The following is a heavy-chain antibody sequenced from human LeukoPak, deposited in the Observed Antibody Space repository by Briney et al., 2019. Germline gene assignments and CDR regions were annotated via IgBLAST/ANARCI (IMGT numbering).Heavy chain of an antibody. D-gene: IGHD2-15*01. CDR2: ISGGGSTI. CDR1: GFTFSSYE. CDR3: ARDRYCSGGSCYRGDYFDY. V-gene: IGHV3-48*03. Sequence: PGRSLRLSCAASGFTFSSYEMNWVRQAPGKGLEWVSYISGGGSTIYYADSVRGRFTISRDNAKNSLYLQMNSLRVEDTAVYYCARDRYCSGGSCYRGDYFDYWGQGTLVTVSS. J-gene: IGHJ4*02.